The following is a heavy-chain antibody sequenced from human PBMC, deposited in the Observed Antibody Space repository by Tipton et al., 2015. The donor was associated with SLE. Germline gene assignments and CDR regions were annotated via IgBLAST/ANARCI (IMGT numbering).Heavy chain of an antibody. D-gene: IGHD2-2*01. CDR3: ASCSRSDAFDI. J-gene: IGHJ3*02. V-gene: IGHV4-61*09. CDR1: GGSISSGSYY. Sequence: TLSLTCTVSGGSISSGSYYWSWIRQPAGKGLEWIGHIYTGGSTNYNPSLKSRVTISVDTSKNQFSLKLSSVTAADTAVYYCASCSRSDAFDIRGQGTMVTVSS. CDR2: IYTGGST.